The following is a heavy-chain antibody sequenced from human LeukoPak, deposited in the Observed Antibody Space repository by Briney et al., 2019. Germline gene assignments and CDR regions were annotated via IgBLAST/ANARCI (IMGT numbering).Heavy chain of an antibody. V-gene: IGHV3-7*01. CDR1: GFTFSSYW. CDR3: ARGFPDILTGLDFDY. Sequence: PGGSLRLSCAASGFTFSSYWMSRVRQAPGKGLEWVANIKQDGSEKYYVDSVKGRFTISRDNAKNSLYLQMNSLRAEDTAVYYCARGFPDILTGLDFDYWGQGTLVTVSS. D-gene: IGHD3-9*01. CDR2: IKQDGSEK. J-gene: IGHJ4*02.